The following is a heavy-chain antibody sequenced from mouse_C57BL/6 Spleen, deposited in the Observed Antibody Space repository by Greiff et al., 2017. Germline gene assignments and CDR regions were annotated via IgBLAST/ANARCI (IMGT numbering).Heavy chain of an antibody. V-gene: IGHV1-82*01. J-gene: IGHJ4*01. Sequence: QVQLKESGPELVKPGASVKISCKASGYAFSSSWMNWVKQRPGKGLEWIGRIYPGDGDTNYNGKFKGKATLTADKSSSTAYMQLSSLTSEDSAVYFCARYTTVVDYYAMEYWGQGTSVTVAS. D-gene: IGHD1-1*01. CDR1: GYAFSSSW. CDR2: IYPGDGDT. CDR3: ARYTTVVDYYAMEY.